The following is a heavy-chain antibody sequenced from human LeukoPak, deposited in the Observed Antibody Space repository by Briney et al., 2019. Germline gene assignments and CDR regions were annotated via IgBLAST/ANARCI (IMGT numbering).Heavy chain of an antibody. J-gene: IGHJ6*03. D-gene: IGHD1-26*01. Sequence: GGSLRLSCVASGFTFSSYAMSWVRQAPGKGLEWVAGISGSGSSTYYADSVKGRFTISRDNSKNTLYLQMNSLRAEDTAVYYCAKDLGGATQNYYYYYMDVWGKGTTVTVSS. CDR3: AKDLGGATQNYYYYYMDV. V-gene: IGHV3-23*01. CDR1: GFTFSSYA. CDR2: ISGSGSST.